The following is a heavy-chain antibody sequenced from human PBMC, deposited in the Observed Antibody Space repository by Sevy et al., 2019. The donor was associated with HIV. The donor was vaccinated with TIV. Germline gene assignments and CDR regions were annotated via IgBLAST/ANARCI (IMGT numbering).Heavy chain of an antibody. CDR3: ARDLAYYDSSGYLPALDYFDY. V-gene: IGHV1-2*02. CDR2: INPISGGT. CDR1: GYTFTGYY. J-gene: IGHJ4*02. D-gene: IGHD3-22*01. Sequence: ASVKVSCKASGYTFTGYYIHWVRQAPGQGLEWMGWINPISGGTNYAQKFQGRVTMTRETSISTAYMELSRLRSDDTAVYYCARDLAYYDSSGYLPALDYFDYWGQGTLVTVSS.